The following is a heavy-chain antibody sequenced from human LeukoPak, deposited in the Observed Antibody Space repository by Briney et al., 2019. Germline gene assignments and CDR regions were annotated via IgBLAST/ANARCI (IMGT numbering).Heavy chain of an antibody. V-gene: IGHV1-69*04. Sequence: GASVTVSCKASGGTFSSYAISWVRQAPGQGLEWMGRIIPILGIANYAQKFQGRVTITADKSTSTAYMELSSLRSEDTAVYYCARGITMISPDDWGQGTLVTVSS. J-gene: IGHJ4*02. D-gene: IGHD3-22*01. CDR1: GGTFSSYA. CDR3: ARGITMISPDD. CDR2: IIPILGIA.